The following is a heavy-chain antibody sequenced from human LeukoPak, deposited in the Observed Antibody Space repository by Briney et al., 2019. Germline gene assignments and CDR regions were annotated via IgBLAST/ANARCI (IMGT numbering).Heavy chain of an antibody. Sequence: ASVKVPCKASGYTFTSYDINWVRQATGQGLEWMGWMNPNSGNTGYAQKFQGRVTMTRNTSISTAYMELSSLRSEDTAVYYCARRFSGSESPITYWGQGTLVTVSS. CDR2: MNPNSGNT. CDR1: GYTFTSYD. J-gene: IGHJ4*02. D-gene: IGHD3-10*01. V-gene: IGHV1-8*01. CDR3: ARRFSGSESPITY.